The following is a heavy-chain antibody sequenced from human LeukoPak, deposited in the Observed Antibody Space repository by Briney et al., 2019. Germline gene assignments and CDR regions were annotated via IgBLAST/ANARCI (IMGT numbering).Heavy chain of an antibody. CDR3: ARDPADYDFWSGYWGTNWFDP. V-gene: IGHV1-46*01. Sequence: GASVKVSCKASGYTFTSYYMHWVRQAPGQGLEWMGIINPSGGSTSYAQKFQGRVTMTRDTSTSTVYMELSSLRSEDTAVYYCARDPADYDFWSGYWGTNWFDPWGQGTLVTVSS. J-gene: IGHJ5*02. CDR1: GYTFTSYY. CDR2: INPSGGST. D-gene: IGHD3-3*01.